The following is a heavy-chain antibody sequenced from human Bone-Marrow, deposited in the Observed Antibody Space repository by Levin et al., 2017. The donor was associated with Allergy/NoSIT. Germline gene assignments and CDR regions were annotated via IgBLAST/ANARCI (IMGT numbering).Heavy chain of an antibody. CDR3: ARAFGLLGSSYYFDS. J-gene: IGHJ4*02. CDR1: GGSMNSYY. Sequence: SETLSLTCNVSGGSMNSYYWSWIRQSPGKGLEWIGYMYYSGRTNYNPALSSRVSISVDTSTNHFSLKLASLTAADTAIYYCARAFGLLGSSYYFDSWGQGILVTVSP. CDR2: MYYSGRT. V-gene: IGHV4-59*01. D-gene: IGHD2-21*01.